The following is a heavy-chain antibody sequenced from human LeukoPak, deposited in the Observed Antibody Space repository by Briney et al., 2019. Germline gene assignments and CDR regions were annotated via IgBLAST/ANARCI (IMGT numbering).Heavy chain of an antibody. V-gene: IGHV3-23*01. CDR1: GFTFSSYA. J-gene: IGHJ4*02. CDR2: ISGSGGST. Sequence: PGGSLRLSCAASGFTFSSYAMSWVRQAPGKGLEWVSAISGSGGSTYYADSVKGRFTISRDNSKNTLYQQMNSLRAEDTAVYYCAKGLRYFDWLLLGNFDYWGQGTLVTASS. D-gene: IGHD3-9*01. CDR3: AKGLRYFDWLLLGNFDY.